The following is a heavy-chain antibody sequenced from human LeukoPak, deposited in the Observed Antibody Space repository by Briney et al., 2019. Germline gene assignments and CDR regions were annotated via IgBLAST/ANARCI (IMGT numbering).Heavy chain of an antibody. D-gene: IGHD6-13*01. CDR1: GYTFTSYG. J-gene: IGHJ4*02. CDR3: ARCIAAAGISEFDY. V-gene: IGHV1-18*01. CDR2: ISAYNGNT. Sequence: ASVKVSFKASGYTFTSYGISWVRQAPGQGLEWMGWISAYNGNTNYAQKLQGRVTMTTDTSTSTAYMELRSLRSDDTAVYYCARCIAAAGISEFDYWGQGTLVTVSS.